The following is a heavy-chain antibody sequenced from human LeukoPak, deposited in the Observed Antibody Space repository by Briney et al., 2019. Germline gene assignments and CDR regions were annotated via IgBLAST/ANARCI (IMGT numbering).Heavy chain of an antibody. D-gene: IGHD2-2*01. J-gene: IGHJ4*02. CDR2: INHSGST. V-gene: IGHV4-34*01. CDR3: ARGQLLNFFDY. Sequence: SETLSLTCAVYGGSFSGYYWSWIRQPPGKGLEWIGEINHSGSTNYNPSLKGRVTISVDTSKNQFSLKLSSVTAADTAVYYCARGQLLNFFDYWGQGTLVTVSS. CDR1: GGSFSGYY.